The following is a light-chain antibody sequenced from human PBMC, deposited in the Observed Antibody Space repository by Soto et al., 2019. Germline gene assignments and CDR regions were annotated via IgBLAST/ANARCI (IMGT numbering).Light chain of an antibody. Sequence: DIHMTQSPSTLSGSVGDRVTITCRASQTISSWLAWYQQKPGKAPKLLIYDASSLESGVPSRFSGSGSGTEFTLTISSLQPDDFATYYCQQYNSYLITFGQGTRLEIK. CDR3: QQYNSYLIT. J-gene: IGKJ5*01. CDR1: QTISSW. V-gene: IGKV1-5*01. CDR2: DAS.